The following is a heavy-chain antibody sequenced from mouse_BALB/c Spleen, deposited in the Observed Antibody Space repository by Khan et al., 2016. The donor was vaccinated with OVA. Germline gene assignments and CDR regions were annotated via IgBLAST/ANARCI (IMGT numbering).Heavy chain of an antibody. Sequence: QVQLQQSGAELVKAGASVKMSCKASGYTFTSYWMHWVKQRLGQGLEWFAETNPTNGRTYYNEKFKSKATLTVDKSSSPAYMLLSGPTFEDSAVYYCARIKKIVATYVDYWGQGTTLTVSS. CDR2: TNPTNGRT. D-gene: IGHD1-1*01. J-gene: IGHJ2*01. CDR1: GYTFTSYW. V-gene: IGHV1S81*02. CDR3: ARIKKIVATYVDY.